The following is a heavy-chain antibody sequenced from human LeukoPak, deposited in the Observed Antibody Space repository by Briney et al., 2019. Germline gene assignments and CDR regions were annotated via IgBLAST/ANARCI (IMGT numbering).Heavy chain of an antibody. V-gene: IGHV3-33*01. CDR3: ARGLGLLTECHFDY. CDR1: GFTFSTYG. D-gene: IGHD2-15*01. Sequence: PGRSLRLSCAAAGFTFSTYGMHWVRQAPGKGLEWVAVIWYDGAVKNYADSVKGRFTISRDNSKNTLYLQMNSLRAEDTAVYYCARGLGLLTECHFDYWGQGTLVTVSS. CDR2: IWYDGAVK. J-gene: IGHJ4*02.